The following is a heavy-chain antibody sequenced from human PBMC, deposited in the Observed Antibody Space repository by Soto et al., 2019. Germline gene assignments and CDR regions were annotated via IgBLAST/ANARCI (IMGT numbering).Heavy chain of an antibody. V-gene: IGHV3-72*01. D-gene: IGHD1-7*01. CDR2: TRNKANSYST. J-gene: IGHJ6*02. Sequence: PGGSLRLSCAASGFTFSDHYMDWGRQAPGKGLEWVGRTRNKANSYSTEYAASVKGRFTISRDDSKNSLYLQMNSLKTEDTAVYYCAREGRNYYYYYGMDVWGQGTTVTVSS. CDR3: AREGRNYYYYYGMDV. CDR1: GFTFSDHY.